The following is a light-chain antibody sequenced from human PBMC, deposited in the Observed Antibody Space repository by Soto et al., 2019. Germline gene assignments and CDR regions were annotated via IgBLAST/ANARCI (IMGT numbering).Light chain of an antibody. Sequence: EIVLTHSPGTLSLSPGERATLSCRASQSVTSSYLAWYQQKHGQAPRFLMYVASSRATGIPDRFSGRGSGTNFTLTIRRLEPEDFAVYDWHQYGTSPTTFGRGTKVDNK. CDR2: VAS. J-gene: IGKJ1*01. CDR1: QSVTSSY. V-gene: IGKV3-20*01. CDR3: HQYGTSPTT.